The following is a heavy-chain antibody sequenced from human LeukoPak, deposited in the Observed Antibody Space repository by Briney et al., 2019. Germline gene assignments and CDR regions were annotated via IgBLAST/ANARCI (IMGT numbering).Heavy chain of an antibody. Sequence: ASVKVSCKASGYTFTGYYMHWVRQAPGQGLEWMGWINPNSGGTNYAQKFQGRVTMTRDTSISTAYMELSRLRSDDTAVYYCARDGRSGYSSSWLFDYWGQGTLVTVSS. D-gene: IGHD6-13*01. J-gene: IGHJ4*02. CDR2: INPNSGGT. V-gene: IGHV1-2*02. CDR3: ARDGRSGYSSSWLFDY. CDR1: GYTFTGYY.